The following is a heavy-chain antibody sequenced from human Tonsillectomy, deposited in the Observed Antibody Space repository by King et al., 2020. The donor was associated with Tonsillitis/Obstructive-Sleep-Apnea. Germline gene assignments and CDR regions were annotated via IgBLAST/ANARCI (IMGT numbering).Heavy chain of an antibody. CDR1: GFTFDDYT. J-gene: IGHJ6*03. V-gene: IGHV3-43*01. CDR3: AKYSISAQGGYMDV. CDR2: ISWDGGST. D-gene: IGHD6-6*01. Sequence: VQLVESGGVVVQPGGSLRLSCAASGFTFDDYTMHWVRQAPGKGLEWVSLISWDGGSTYYADSVKGRFTISRDNSKNSLYLQMNSLRTEDTVLYYCAKYSISAQGGYMDVWGKGTTVTVSS.